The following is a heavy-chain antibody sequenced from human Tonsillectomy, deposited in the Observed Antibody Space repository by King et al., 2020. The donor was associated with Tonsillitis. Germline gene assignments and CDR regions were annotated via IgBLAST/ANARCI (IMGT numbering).Heavy chain of an antibody. CDR2: IYYSGST. CDR1: GDSISSSTYY. D-gene: IGHD4-17*01. V-gene: IGHV4-39*01. J-gene: IGHJ4*02. Sequence: QLQESGPGLVKPSETLSLACTVSGDSISSSTYYWGWIRQPPGKGLGWIGRIYYSGSTYYNPSLKSRVTISVDTSKNQFSLKLSSVTAADTAVYYCARLGGVRDSDYGGGFDYWGQGTLVTVSS. CDR3: ARLGGVRDSDYGGGFDY.